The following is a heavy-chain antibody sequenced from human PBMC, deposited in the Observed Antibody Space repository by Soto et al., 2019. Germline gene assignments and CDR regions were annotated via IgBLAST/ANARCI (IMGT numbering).Heavy chain of an antibody. J-gene: IGHJ6*02. CDR3: AGYYYDSSGYLSYYGMDV. CDR2: IWYDGSNK. Sequence: QVQLVESGGGVVQPGRSLRLSCAASGFTFSSYGMHWVRQAPGKGLEWVAVIWYDGSNKYYADSVKGRFTISRDKSKNTLYLQMNSLRAEDTAVYYCAGYYYDSSGYLSYYGMDVWGQGTTVTVSS. D-gene: IGHD3-22*01. V-gene: IGHV3-33*01. CDR1: GFTFSSYG.